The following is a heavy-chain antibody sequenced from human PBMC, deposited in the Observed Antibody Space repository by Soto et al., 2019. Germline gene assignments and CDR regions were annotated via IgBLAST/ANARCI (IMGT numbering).Heavy chain of an antibody. D-gene: IGHD3-3*01. V-gene: IGHV3-49*03. CDR3: TRVCTRGFWSGLYDYYYYYMDV. CDR2: IRSKAYGGTT. CDR1: GFTFGDYA. J-gene: IGHJ6*03. Sequence: GGSLRLSCTASGFTFGDYALSWFRQAPGKGLEWVGFIRSKAYGGTTEYAASVKGRFTISRDDSKSIAYLQMNSLKTEDTAVYYCTRVCTRGFWSGLYDYYYYYMDVWGKGTTVTVSS.